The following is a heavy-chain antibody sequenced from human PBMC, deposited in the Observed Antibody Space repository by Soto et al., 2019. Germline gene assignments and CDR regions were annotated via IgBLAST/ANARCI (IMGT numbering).Heavy chain of an antibody. J-gene: IGHJ3*02. CDR1: GGSISSSNW. D-gene: IGHD1-26*01. CDR3: AQWGVGAPDAFDI. V-gene: IGHV4-4*02. Sequence: SETLSLTCAVSGGSISSSNWWGWVRQPPGKGLEWIGEIYHSGSTNYNPSLKSRVTISVDKSRNHFSLNLSSGTAADTAVYYCAQWGVGAPDAFDIWGQGTMVTVSS. CDR2: IYHSGST.